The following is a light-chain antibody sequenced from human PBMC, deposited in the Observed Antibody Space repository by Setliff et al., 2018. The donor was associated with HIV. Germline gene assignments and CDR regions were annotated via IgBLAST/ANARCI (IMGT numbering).Light chain of an antibody. CDR3: CSYAGSGPV. V-gene: IGLV2-23*02. J-gene: IGLJ1*01. CDR1: SSDVGGYNY. Sequence: QSALTQPASVSGSPGQSITLSCTGTSSDVGGYNYVSWYQQHPDKAPKLMIYDVKNRPSGVSDRFSGSKSGNTASLTISGLRAEDEADYYCCSYAGSGPVFGAGTKVTVL. CDR2: DVK.